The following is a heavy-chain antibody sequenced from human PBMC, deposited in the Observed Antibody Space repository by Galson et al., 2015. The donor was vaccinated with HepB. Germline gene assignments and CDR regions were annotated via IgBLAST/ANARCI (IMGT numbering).Heavy chain of an antibody. J-gene: IGHJ4*02. CDR3: ARGNYGDYDYFDY. D-gene: IGHD4-17*01. CDR1: GFTFSSYA. CDR2: ISYDGSNK. Sequence: SLRLSCAASGFTFSSYAMHWVRQAPGKGLEWVAVISYDGSNKYYADSVKGRFTISRDNSKNTLYLQMNSLRAEDTAVYYCARGNYGDYDYFDYWGQGTLVTVSS. V-gene: IGHV3-30-3*01.